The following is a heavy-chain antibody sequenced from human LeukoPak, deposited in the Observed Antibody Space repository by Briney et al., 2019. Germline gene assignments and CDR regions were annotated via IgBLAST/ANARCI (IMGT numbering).Heavy chain of an antibody. CDR2: IYTSGST. CDR1: GGSISSGSYY. D-gene: IGHD3-22*01. J-gene: IGHJ4*02. V-gene: IGHV4-61*02. CDR3: ARENDYYDSSGPDY. Sequence: PSETLSLTCTVSGGSISSGSYYWSWIRQPAGKVLEWIGRIYTSGSTNYNPSLKSRVTISVDTSKNQFSLKLSSVTAADTAVYYCARENDYYDSSGPDYWGQGTLVTVSS.